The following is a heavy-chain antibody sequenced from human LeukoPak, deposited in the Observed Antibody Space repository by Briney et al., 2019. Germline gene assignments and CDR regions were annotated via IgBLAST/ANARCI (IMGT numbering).Heavy chain of an antibody. Sequence: QPGGSLRLSCAASGFTFSSYAMNWVRQAPGKGLEWVSGIGGSGSSTYYAYSVKGRSTTSRTNSNNTLYLQTNGLTAEDTAVYYCAKDLCGGYVVDYWGQGTLVTVSS. J-gene: IGHJ4*02. CDR2: IGGSGSST. V-gene: IGHV3-23*01. CDR3: AKDLCGGYVVDY. D-gene: IGHD5-12*01. CDR1: GFTFSSYA.